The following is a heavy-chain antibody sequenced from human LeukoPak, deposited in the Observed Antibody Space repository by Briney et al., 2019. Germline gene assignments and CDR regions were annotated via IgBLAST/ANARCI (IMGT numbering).Heavy chain of an antibody. V-gene: IGHV1-2*02. Sequence: ASVKVSCKASGYTFTGYYMHWVRQAPGQGLEWMGWINPNSGGTNYAQKFQGRVTMTRDTSISTAYMELSRLGSDDTAVYYCARLDTAMVWGIIDYWGQGTLVTVSS. CDR1: GYTFTGYY. CDR2: INPNSGGT. D-gene: IGHD5-18*01. CDR3: ARLDTAMVWGIIDY. J-gene: IGHJ4*02.